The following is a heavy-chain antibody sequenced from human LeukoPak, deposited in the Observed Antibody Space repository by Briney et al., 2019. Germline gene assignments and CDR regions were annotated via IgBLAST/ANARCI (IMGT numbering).Heavy chain of an antibody. Sequence: GGSLRLSCAASGFTVSSNYMNWVRQAPGKGLEWVSYISTSSSTIYYADSVKGRFTISRDNAKNSLYLQMNSLRDEDTAVYYCTRDRLKFDYWGQGTLVTVSS. CDR1: GFTVSSNY. J-gene: IGHJ4*02. CDR2: ISTSSSTI. CDR3: TRDRLKFDY. V-gene: IGHV3-48*02. D-gene: IGHD2-21*02.